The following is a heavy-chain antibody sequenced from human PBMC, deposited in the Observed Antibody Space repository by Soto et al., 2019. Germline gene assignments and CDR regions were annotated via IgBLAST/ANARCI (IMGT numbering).Heavy chain of an antibody. Sequence: QMQLVQSGPEVKKPGTSVKVSCKASGFTFTSSAVQWVRQARRQRLEWIGQIVVGSGNTNYAQRFQERVTITRDMSTSTAYIELSSVSSEDTAVYYCAADLASLPLYSNGWYGYYYYGMDVWGQGATVTVYS. V-gene: IGHV1-58*01. J-gene: IGHJ6*02. CDR3: AADLASLPLYSNGWYGYYYYGMDV. D-gene: IGHD6-13*01. CDR1: GFTFTSSA. CDR2: IVVGSGNT.